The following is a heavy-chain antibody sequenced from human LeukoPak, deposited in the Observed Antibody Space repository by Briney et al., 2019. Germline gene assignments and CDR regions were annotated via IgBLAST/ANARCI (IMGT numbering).Heavy chain of an antibody. CDR2: IRYDGSNK. J-gene: IGHJ5*02. CDR3: ARDRGTMVRGEGGEWDP. D-gene: IGHD3-10*01. V-gene: IGHV3-33*01. Sequence: TGRSLRLSCAASGFTFSSYGMHWVRQAPGKGLEWVAVIRYDGSNKYYADSVKGRFTISRDNSKNTLYLQMNSLRAEDTAVYYCARDRGTMVRGEGGEWDPWGQGTLVTVSS. CDR1: GFTFSSYG.